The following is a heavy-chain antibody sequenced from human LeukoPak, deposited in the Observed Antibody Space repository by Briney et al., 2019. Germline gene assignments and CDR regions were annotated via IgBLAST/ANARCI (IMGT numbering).Heavy chain of an antibody. D-gene: IGHD3-16*01. CDR3: ARPLGGYDAFDI. CDR1: GGTFSSYA. V-gene: IGHV1-69*05. CDR2: IIPIFGTA. J-gene: IGHJ3*02. Sequence: SVKVSCKASGGTFSSYAISWVRQAPGQGLEWMGRIIPIFGTANYAQKFQGRVTITTDESTTTAYMELSSLRSEDTAVYYCARPLGGYDAFDIWGQGTMVTVSS.